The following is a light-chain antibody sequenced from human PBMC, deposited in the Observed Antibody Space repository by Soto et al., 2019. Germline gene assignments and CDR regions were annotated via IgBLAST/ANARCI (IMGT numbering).Light chain of an antibody. V-gene: IGKV3-20*01. CDR2: GAS. J-gene: IGKJ1*01. CDR3: QQYGSSPRT. Sequence: EIVLTQSPGTLSLSPGERATLSCRASQSVSGSYLAWYQQKPGQAPRLLIYGASSRATGIPDRFSGSGSGTDFTLTISRLEPEDYAVYYYQQYGSSPRTFGQGTKVDIK. CDR1: QSVSGSY.